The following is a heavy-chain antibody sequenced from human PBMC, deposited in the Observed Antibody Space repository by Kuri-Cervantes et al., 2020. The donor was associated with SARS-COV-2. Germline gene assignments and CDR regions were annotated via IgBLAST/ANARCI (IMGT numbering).Heavy chain of an antibody. CDR2: ISLSGITI. CDR1: EFRFSDYH. Sequence: GESLKISCAASEFRFSDYHMSWIRQAPGKGLEWISYISLSGITIYYADSVRGRFTISRDNAKKSLYLQMNSLRAEDTAVYYCARVVFRWELPGAFDIWGQGTMVTVSS. CDR3: ARVVFRWELPGAFDI. D-gene: IGHD1-26*01. V-gene: IGHV3-11*04. J-gene: IGHJ3*02.